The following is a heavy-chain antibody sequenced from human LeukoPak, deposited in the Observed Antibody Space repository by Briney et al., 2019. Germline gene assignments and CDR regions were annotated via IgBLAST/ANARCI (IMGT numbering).Heavy chain of an antibody. CDR1: GYSISSGYY. CDR2: ICHTGNT. D-gene: IGHD4-17*01. CDR3: ARRDYDNRFDP. Sequence: SETLSLTCVVSGYSISSGYYWGWIRQPPGKGLQWIGSICHTGNTYYNPSLKSRVTISLDTSKNQFSLKLTSVTAADTAVYYCARRDYDNRFDPWGQGTLVTVSS. J-gene: IGHJ5*02. V-gene: IGHV4-38-2*01.